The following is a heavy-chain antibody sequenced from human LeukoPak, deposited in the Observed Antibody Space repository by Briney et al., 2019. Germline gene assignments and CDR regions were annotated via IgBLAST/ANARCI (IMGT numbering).Heavy chain of an antibody. V-gene: IGHV3-74*01. CDR3: ARDATTEIGTVYMDV. CDR2: INSDGSST. J-gene: IGHJ6*03. CDR1: GFTFSSYW. D-gene: IGHD1-1*01. Sequence: PGGSLRLSCAASGFTFSSYWMHWVRQAPGKGLVWVSRINSDGSSTSYADSVKGRFTISRDNAKNTLYLQMNSLRAEDTALYFCARDATTEIGTVYMDVWGKGTTVTISS.